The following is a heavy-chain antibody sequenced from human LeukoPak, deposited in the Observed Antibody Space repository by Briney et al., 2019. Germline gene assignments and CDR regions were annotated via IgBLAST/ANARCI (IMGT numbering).Heavy chain of an antibody. Sequence: GGSLRLSCAASGFNVSSNCINWVRQAPGKGLEWVSVIYGDDSTNYADSVKGRFTISRDNSKDKVYLQMNGLRAEDTAVYYCARGPQRLQGIAVAGVFDYWGQGTLVTVSS. V-gene: IGHV3-53*01. D-gene: IGHD6-19*01. J-gene: IGHJ4*02. CDR2: IYGDDST. CDR3: ARGPQRLQGIAVAGVFDY. CDR1: GFNVSSNC.